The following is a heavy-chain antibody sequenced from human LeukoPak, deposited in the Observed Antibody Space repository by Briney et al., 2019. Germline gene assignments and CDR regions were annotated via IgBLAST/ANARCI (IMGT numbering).Heavy chain of an antibody. CDR1: GFTFSSYA. CDR2: TSASGGST. J-gene: IGHJ4*02. CDR3: AIVLIRSVAGTTAARYFDY. D-gene: IGHD6-19*01. V-gene: IGHV3-23*01. Sequence: GGSLRLSCAASGFTFSSYAMSWVRQAPGKGLEWVSGTSASGGSTYYADSAKGRFTISRDNSKNTLYLQMNSLRAEDTAVYYCAIVLIRSVAGTTAARYFDYWGQGTLVTVSS.